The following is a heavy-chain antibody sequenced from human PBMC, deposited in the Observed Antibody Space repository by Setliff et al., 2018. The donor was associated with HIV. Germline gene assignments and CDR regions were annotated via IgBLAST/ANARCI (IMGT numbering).Heavy chain of an antibody. CDR3: STSPRGLGVAATGRRYLHH. V-gene: IGHV1-69*10. Sequence: SVKVSCKASGGTFNSYTVSWVRQAPGQGLEWMGGIIPILGIANYAQKFQGRVTITADESTSTAYMELSSLRSEDTAVYYCSTSPRGLGVAATGRRYLHHWGQGTLVTVSS. J-gene: IGHJ1*01. D-gene: IGHD6-19*01. CDR1: GGTFNSYT. CDR2: IIPILGIA.